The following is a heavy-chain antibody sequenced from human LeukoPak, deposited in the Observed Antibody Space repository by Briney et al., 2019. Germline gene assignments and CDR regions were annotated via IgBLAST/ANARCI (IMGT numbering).Heavy chain of an antibody. V-gene: IGHV4-34*01. D-gene: IGHD3-22*01. CDR3: ARGSSGYRFDY. CDR2: IYHSGST. Sequence: SETLSLTCAVYGGSFSGYYWSWIRQPPGKGLEWIGYIYHSGSTYYNPSLKSRVTISVDRSKNQFSLKLSSVTAADTAVYYCARGSSGYRFDYWGQGTLVTVSS. J-gene: IGHJ4*02. CDR1: GGSFSGYY.